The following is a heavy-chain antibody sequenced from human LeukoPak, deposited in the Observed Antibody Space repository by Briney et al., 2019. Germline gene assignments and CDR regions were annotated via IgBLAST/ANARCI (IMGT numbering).Heavy chain of an antibody. V-gene: IGHV3-74*01. J-gene: IGHJ4*02. Sequence: GGSLRLSCAASGFTFSSYWMHWVRQAPGKGLVWVSHINSDGSSTSYADSVKGRFTISRDNAKNTLYLQTNSLRADDTAVYYCARDLSGSGSYLGYWGQGTLVTVSS. CDR2: INSDGSST. D-gene: IGHD3-10*01. CDR3: ARDLSGSGSYLGY. CDR1: GFTFSSYW.